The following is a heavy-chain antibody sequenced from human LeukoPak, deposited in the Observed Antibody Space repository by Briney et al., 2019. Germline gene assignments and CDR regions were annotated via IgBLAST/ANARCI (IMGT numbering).Heavy chain of an antibody. Sequence: ASVKVSCKDSGGTFISYAISWVRQAPGQGLEWMGGIFPIFGTANYAQKFQGRVTSTADESTSTAYMELSSLRSEDTAVYYCARAAYYDIWSSLDPWGQGTLVTVSS. D-gene: IGHD3-3*01. J-gene: IGHJ5*02. CDR1: GGTFISYA. V-gene: IGHV1-69*13. CDR3: ARAAYYDIWSSLDP. CDR2: IFPIFGTA.